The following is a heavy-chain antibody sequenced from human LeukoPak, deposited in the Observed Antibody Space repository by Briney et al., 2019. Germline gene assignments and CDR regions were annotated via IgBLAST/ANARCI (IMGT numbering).Heavy chain of an antibody. CDR3: ARSGVDTAMVGLGYFDY. J-gene: IGHJ4*02. CDR1: GGSFSGYY. CDR2: INHSGST. V-gene: IGHV4-34*01. Sequence: PSETLSLTCAVYGGSFSGYYWSWIRQPPGKGLEWIGEINHSGSTNYNPSLKSRVTISVDTSKNQFSLKLSSVTAADTAVYYCARSGVDTAMVGLGYFDYWGQGTLVTVSS. D-gene: IGHD5-18*01.